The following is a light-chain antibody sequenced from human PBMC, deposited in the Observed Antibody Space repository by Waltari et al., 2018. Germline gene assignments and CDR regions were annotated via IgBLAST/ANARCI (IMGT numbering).Light chain of an antibody. CDR1: QSISIY. CDR2: AAS. V-gene: IGKV1-39*01. Sequence: DIQVTQSPSSLSASVGDRVTITCRASQSISIYLNWYQQKPGKAPKLLISAASSLQGGVPSRFSGSGSGTDFTLTISSLQAEDVAVYYCQQYYSTLLTFGGGTKVEIK. CDR3: QQYYSTLLT. J-gene: IGKJ4*01.